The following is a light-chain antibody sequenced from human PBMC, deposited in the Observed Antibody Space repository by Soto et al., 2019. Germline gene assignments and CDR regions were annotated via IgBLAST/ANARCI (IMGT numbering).Light chain of an antibody. V-gene: IGLV2-8*01. CDR1: SSDVGGYNW. Sequence: QSALTQPPSASGSPGQSVTISCTGTSSDVGGYNWVSWYQQHPGKAPKFMIYEVNRRPSGVPDRFSGSKSGNTASLTISGLQTDDEADYSCASYAGNNNPVIFGGGTKLTVL. J-gene: IGLJ2*01. CDR2: EVN. CDR3: ASYAGNNNPVI.